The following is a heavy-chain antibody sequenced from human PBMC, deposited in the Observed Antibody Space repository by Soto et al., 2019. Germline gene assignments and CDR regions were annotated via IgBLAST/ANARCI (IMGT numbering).Heavy chain of an antibody. V-gene: IGHV3-48*03. CDR1: GFTFSRYE. CDR2: ISSSGSTI. Sequence: GGSLRLSCAASGFTFSRYEMNWVRQAPGKGLEWVSYISSSGSTIYYADSVKGRFTISRDNAKNSLYLQMNSLRAEDTAVYYCARVKLASSGPNFDYWGQGTLVTVSS. J-gene: IGHJ4*02. D-gene: IGHD6-19*01. CDR3: ARVKLASSGPNFDY.